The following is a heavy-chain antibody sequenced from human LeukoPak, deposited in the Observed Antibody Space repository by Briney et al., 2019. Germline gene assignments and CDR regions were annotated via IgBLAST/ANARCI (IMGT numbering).Heavy chain of an antibody. CDR2: IYYSRST. Sequence: SETLSLTCTVSGGSISGYYYNWIRQPPGKGLEWIGYIYYSRSTNYNPSLKSRVTISLDTSKNQFSLKLSSVTTADTAVYYCARSVVTLYWYFDPWGCGTLVTVSS. J-gene: IGHJ2*01. CDR3: ARSVVTLYWYFDP. CDR1: GGSISGYY. V-gene: IGHV4-59*01. D-gene: IGHD4-23*01.